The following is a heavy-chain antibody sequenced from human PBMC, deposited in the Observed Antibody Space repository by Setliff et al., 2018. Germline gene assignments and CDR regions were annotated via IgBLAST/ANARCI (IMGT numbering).Heavy chain of an antibody. J-gene: IGHJ4*02. CDR1: GFSFSSYE. Sequence: GGSLRLSCAASGFSFSSYEMNWVRQAPGKGLEWVSSISGRSDTVYYGDSVKGRFTISRDNSKNMLYLQMNSLRAEDSAVYYCATDPPSSGWRLHDWGQGTLVTVSS. V-gene: IGHV3-48*01. CDR3: ATDPPSSGWRLHD. CDR2: ISGRSDTV. D-gene: IGHD6-25*01.